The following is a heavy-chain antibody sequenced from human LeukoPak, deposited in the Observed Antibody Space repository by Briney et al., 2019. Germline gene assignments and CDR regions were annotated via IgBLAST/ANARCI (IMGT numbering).Heavy chain of an antibody. V-gene: IGHV3-21*04. CDR3: AKDSRDYGDLSGQSAFDY. J-gene: IGHJ4*02. CDR2: ISSSSSYI. D-gene: IGHD4-17*01. Sequence: GGSLRLSCAASGFTFSSYSMNWVRQAPGKGLEWVSSISSSSSYIYYADSVKGRFTISRDNAKNSLYLQMNSLRAEDTAVYYCAKDSRDYGDLSGQSAFDYWGQGTLVTVSS. CDR1: GFTFSSYS.